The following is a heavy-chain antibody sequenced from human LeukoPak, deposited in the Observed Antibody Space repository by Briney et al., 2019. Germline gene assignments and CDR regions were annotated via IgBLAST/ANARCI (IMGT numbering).Heavy chain of an antibody. V-gene: IGHV3-48*01. CDR2: ISSSSSTI. D-gene: IGHD5-24*01. J-gene: IGHJ4*02. Sequence: PGGSLRLSCAASGFTFSSYSMNWVRQAPGKGLEWVSYISSSSSTIYYADSVKGRFTISRDNSKNTLYLQMNSLRAEDTAVYYCARDRRDGYNTLRYFDYWGQGTLVTVSS. CDR1: GFTFSSYS. CDR3: ARDRRDGYNTLRYFDY.